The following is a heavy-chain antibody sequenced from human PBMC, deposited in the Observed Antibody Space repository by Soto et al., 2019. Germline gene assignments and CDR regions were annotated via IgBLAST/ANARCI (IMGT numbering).Heavy chain of an antibody. CDR3: ATRRRIPYNYGMDV. Sequence: QLQLQESGSGLVKPSQTLSLTCAVSGGSISSGGYSWSWIRQPPGKGLEWIGYIYHSGSTYYNPSLKRRVTISVDRSKSQFSLKLSSVTAADTAVYYRATRRRIPYNYGMDVWGQGTTVTASS. CDR2: IYHSGST. V-gene: IGHV4-30-2*01. CDR1: GGSISSGGYS. J-gene: IGHJ6*02.